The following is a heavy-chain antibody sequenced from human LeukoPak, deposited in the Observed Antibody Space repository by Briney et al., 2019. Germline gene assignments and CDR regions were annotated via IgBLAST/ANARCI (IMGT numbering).Heavy chain of an antibody. D-gene: IGHD4-11*01. CDR1: GYTFTSYD. Sequence: GASVKVSCKASGYTFTSYDINWVRQATGQGLEWMGWMNPNSGNTGYAQKFQGRVTIIRNTSISTAYLELSSLRSEDTAVYYCARSGLRTTAKTYYYSYMGVWGKGTTVTVSS. V-gene: IGHV1-8*03. J-gene: IGHJ6*03. CDR2: MNPNSGNT. CDR3: ARSGLRTTAKTYYYSYMGV.